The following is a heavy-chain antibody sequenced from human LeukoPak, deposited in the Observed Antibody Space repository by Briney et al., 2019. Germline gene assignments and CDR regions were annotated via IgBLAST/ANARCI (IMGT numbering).Heavy chain of an antibody. CDR3: ARSIAAAGTDDY. CDR1: GYTFTSYG. D-gene: IGHD6-13*01. Sequence: ASEKVSCKASGYTFTSYGISWVRQAPGQGLEWMGWISAYNGNTNYAQKLQGRVTMTTDTSTSTAYMELRSLRSDDTAVYYCARSIAAAGTDDYWGQGTLVTVSS. J-gene: IGHJ4*02. V-gene: IGHV1-18*01. CDR2: ISAYNGNT.